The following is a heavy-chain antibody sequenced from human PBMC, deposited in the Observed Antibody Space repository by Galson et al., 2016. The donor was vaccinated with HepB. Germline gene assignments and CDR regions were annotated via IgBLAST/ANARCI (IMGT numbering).Heavy chain of an antibody. V-gene: IGHV3-23*01. CDR1: GFSFSTSG. Sequence: SLRLSCAASGFSFSTSGMSWVRQTPGRGLEWVSGITSSGGTTHYADSVKGRFTISRYNSKNTLYLYMNSLGAGDTAGYYCATLVGSYSHFEYWGQGTLVTVSS. D-gene: IGHD3-10*01. CDR3: ATLVGSYSHFEY. CDR2: ITSSGGTT. J-gene: IGHJ4*02.